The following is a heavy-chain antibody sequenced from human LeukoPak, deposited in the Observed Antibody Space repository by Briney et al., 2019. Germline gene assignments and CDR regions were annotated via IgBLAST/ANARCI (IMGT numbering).Heavy chain of an antibody. Sequence: GGSLRLSCAASGFTFDDYAMSWVRQAPGKGLEWVSAISGSGGSTYYADSVKGRFTISRDNSKNTLYLQMNSLRAEDTAVYYCARVGGNSGSAYWGQGTLVTVSS. CDR1: GFTFDDYA. CDR2: ISGSGGST. J-gene: IGHJ4*02. V-gene: IGHV3-23*01. CDR3: ARVGGNSGSAY. D-gene: IGHD2-21*02.